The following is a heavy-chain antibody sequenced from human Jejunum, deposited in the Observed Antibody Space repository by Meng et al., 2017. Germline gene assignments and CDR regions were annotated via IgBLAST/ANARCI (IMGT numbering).Heavy chain of an antibody. CDR1: VFPFSSYA. Sequence: EVQLVESGGGLVKSEGSLRRSCAASVFPFSSYAISWVRQVSGRGLEWVSSITGSSAYIFYADSLRGRFTISRDNANNSLFLHINSLRVEDTAVYYCARVAHYQLLWPFDYWGLGTLVTVSS. CDR3: ARVAHYQLLWPFDY. CDR2: ITGSSAYI. J-gene: IGHJ4*02. D-gene: IGHD2-2*01. V-gene: IGHV3-21*01.